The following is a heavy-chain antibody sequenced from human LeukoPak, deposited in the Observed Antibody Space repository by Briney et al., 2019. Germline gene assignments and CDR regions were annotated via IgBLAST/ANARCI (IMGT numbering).Heavy chain of an antibody. J-gene: IGHJ4*02. CDR1: GGSINSGDYY. CDR3: ARGGGGYSGYEDY. CDR2: IYYSGTT. D-gene: IGHD5-12*01. V-gene: IGHV4-30-4*01. Sequence: PSETLSLTCIVSGGSINSGDYYWSWIRQPPGEGLEWIGYIYYSGTTYYNPSLRSRVTISVDTSKNQFSLTLSSVTAADTAVYYCARGGGGYSGYEDYWGQGALVTVST.